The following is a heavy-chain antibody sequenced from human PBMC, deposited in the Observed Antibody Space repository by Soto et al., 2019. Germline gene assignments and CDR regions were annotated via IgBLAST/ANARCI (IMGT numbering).Heavy chain of an antibody. CDR1: GFTFSSYA. CDR2: ISYDGSNK. Sequence: GGSLRLSCAASGFTFSSYAMHWVRQAPGKGLEWVAVISYDGSNKYYADSVKGRFTISRDNSKNTLYLQMNSRRAEDTAVYYCAGNGSSWYLGAFDIWGQGTMVTVSS. V-gene: IGHV3-30-3*01. J-gene: IGHJ3*02. CDR3: AGNGSSWYLGAFDI. D-gene: IGHD6-13*01.